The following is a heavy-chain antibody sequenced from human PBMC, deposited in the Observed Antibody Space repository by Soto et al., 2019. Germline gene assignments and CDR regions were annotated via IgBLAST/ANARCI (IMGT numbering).Heavy chain of an antibody. CDR1: GFTFSSYS. D-gene: IGHD6-19*01. CDR3: ARDQSGWYYLY. CDR2: ISSSSSTI. V-gene: IGHV3-48*01. J-gene: IGHJ4*02. Sequence: GGSLRLSCAASGFTFSSYSMNWVRQAPGKGLEWVSYISSSSSTIYYADSVKGRFTISRDNAKNSLYLQMNSLRAEDTAVYYCARDQSGWYYLYWGQGTLVTVSS.